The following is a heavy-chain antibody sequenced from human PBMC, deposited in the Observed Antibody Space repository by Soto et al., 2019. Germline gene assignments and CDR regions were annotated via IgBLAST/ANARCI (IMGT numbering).Heavy chain of an antibody. J-gene: IGHJ4*02. D-gene: IGHD3-3*01. CDR2: ISPNSGRA. CDR3: VRQYFDFWTDYPDFDY. CDR1: GYTFSKYD. V-gene: IGHV1-18*04. Sequence: GASVKVCCKASGYTFSKYDGRWVRQATGQGLEWLGLISPNSGRASYSEKFQGRVTMSTDTPTTTAYLELRSLRSDDTAVYYCVRQYFDFWTDYPDFDYWGQGTLVTVSS.